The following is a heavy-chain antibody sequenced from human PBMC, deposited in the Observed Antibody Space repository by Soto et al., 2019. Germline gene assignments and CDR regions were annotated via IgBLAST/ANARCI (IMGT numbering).Heavy chain of an antibody. CDR1: LWSLPQLS. CDR2: FDAADVET. Sequence: ASDPVSYLVSLWSLPQLSLHWLGLAPRKGREGIGGFDAADVETIYPQQFHGKVTITEDTSTDTAYMELSRLRSEDTLVYYCATDTFEQQLGKGMDVWGQGTTVTVSS. D-gene: IGHD6-13*01. CDR3: ATDTFEQQLGKGMDV. J-gene: IGHJ6*02. V-gene: IGHV1-24*01.